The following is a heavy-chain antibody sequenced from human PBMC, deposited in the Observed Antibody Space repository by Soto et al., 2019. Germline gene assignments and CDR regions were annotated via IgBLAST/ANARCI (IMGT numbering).Heavy chain of an antibody. CDR3: AKYRIAAAGTGGPLDY. V-gene: IGHV3-23*01. Sequence: GGSLRLSCAASGFTFSSYAMSWVRQAPGKGLEWVSAISGSGGSTYYADSVKGRFTISRDNSKNTLYLQMNSLRAEDTAVYYCAKYRIAAAGTGGPLDYWGQGTLVTVSS. J-gene: IGHJ4*02. CDR1: GFTFSSYA. D-gene: IGHD6-13*01. CDR2: ISGSGGST.